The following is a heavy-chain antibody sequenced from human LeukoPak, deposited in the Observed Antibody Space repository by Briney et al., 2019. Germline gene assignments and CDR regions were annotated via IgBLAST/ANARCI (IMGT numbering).Heavy chain of an antibody. CDR1: GGTFSGYY. CDR3: ARGEDGDYYFQH. V-gene: IGHV4-34*01. Sequence: SETLSLTCAAYGGTFSGYYWSWIRQPPGKGLEWIGEINHSGSSNYDPSLKRRVTISVDTSKNQFSLKLSSVTAADTAVYYCARGEDGDYYFQHWGQGTLVTVSS. CDR2: INHSGSS. J-gene: IGHJ1*01. D-gene: IGHD4-17*01.